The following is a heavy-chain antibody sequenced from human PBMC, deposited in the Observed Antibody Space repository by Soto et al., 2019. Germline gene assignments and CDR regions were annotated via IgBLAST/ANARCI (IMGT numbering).Heavy chain of an antibody. D-gene: IGHD2-15*01. CDR2: IHSGNSA. Sequence: EMQLVESGGGLVNPGGSLRLSCAASGLIVNNNYMNWVRQAPGKGLEWVSVIHSGNSASYADSVMGRFTISRHNSTNMLYLQMNCLRAEDTAVYYCARDPGYCSGGICYCSRDVWGKGTTVTVSS. V-gene: IGHV3-53*04. CDR1: GLIVNNNY. J-gene: IGHJ6*04. CDR3: ARDPGYCSGGICYCSRDV.